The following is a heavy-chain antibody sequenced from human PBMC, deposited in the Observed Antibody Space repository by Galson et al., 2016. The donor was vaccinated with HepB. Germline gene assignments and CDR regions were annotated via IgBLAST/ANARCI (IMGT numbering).Heavy chain of an antibody. Sequence: CAISGDSVSSNSATWNWIRQSPSRGLEWLGRTYYRSKWCNEYPVSVRSRITITPDTSKNHFSLQLNSVTPDDTAVYYCVRGGPTGTTNFNYWGQGTLVTVSS. CDR1: GDSVSSNSAT. CDR3: VRGGPTGTTNFNY. D-gene: IGHD4-17*01. V-gene: IGHV6-1*01. CDR2: TYYRSKWCN. J-gene: IGHJ4*02.